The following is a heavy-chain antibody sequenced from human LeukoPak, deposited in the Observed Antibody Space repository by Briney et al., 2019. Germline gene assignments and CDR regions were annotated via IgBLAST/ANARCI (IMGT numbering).Heavy chain of an antibody. CDR1: GGSISSGDYY. J-gene: IGHJ6*02. CDR2: IYYSGST. Sequence: PSQTLSLTCTVSGGSISSGDYYWSWIRQPPGKCLEWGGYIYYSGSTYYNPSLKRRVTISVDTSKNQFSLKLSSVTAADTAVYYCARVPHQLLYGMDVWGQGTTVTVSS. V-gene: IGHV4-30-4*01. D-gene: IGHD2-2*01. CDR3: ARVPHQLLYGMDV.